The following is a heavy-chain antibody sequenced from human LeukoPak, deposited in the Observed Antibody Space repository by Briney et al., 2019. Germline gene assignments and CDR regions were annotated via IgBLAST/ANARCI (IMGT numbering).Heavy chain of an antibody. CDR1: GFSLSTSGMC. V-gene: IGHV2-70*01. Sequence: ECGPAQAKPTQTLTLTCTFSGFSLSTSGMCVGWIRQPPWKALEWLALIDCGDDKYYSTSLKTRLTISKDTSKNQVVLTMTNMDPVDTATYYCARTRRSGYDYGSYYYYGMDVWGKGTTVTVSS. CDR2: IDCGDDK. J-gene: IGHJ6*04. CDR3: ARTRRSGYDYGSYYYYGMDV. D-gene: IGHD5-12*01.